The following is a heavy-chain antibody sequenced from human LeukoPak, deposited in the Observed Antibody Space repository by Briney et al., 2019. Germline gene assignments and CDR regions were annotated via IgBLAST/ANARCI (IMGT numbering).Heavy chain of an antibody. CDR3: ARSPYHDSSGYYLEYYFDY. CDR1: GGSISSGGYY. CDR2: IYYSGST. J-gene: IGHJ4*02. D-gene: IGHD3-22*01. V-gene: IGHV4-31*03. Sequence: SETLSLTCTVSGGSISSGGYYWSWIRQHPGKGLEWIGYIYYSGSTYYNPSLKSRVTISVDTSKNQFSLKLSSVTAADTAVYYCARSPYHDSSGYYLEYYFDYWGQGTLVTVSS.